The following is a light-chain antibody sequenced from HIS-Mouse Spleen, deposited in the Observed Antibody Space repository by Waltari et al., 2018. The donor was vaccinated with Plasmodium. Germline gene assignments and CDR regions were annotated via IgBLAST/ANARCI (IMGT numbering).Light chain of an antibody. CDR2: GAS. CDR3: QQYNNWSFT. J-gene: IGKJ3*01. V-gene: IGKV3-15*01. CDR1: QSVSSN. Sequence: EIAMTQSPATLSLSPGERATLPCRTRQSVSSNLAWYQQKPGQAPRLLIYGASTRATGSPARFSGSGSGTEFTLTISSLQSEDFAVYYCQQYNNWSFTFGPGTKVDIK.